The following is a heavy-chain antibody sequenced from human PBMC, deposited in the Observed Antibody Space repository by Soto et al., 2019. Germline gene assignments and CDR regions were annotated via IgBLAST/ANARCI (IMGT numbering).Heavy chain of an antibody. D-gene: IGHD2-21*01. CDR2: ISXSGSR. CDR3: ARAHYCEGCFDL. V-gene: IGHV4-30-2*01. Sequence: SDTLSLTYNLSRCSNNDASHYWSWVRQAPGKGLEWIGYISXSGSRYYNQSLQSRVTIPVDRSKAKFYLTLTSVTAEETAVDLVARAHYCEGCFDLGGLGPPITVSS. CDR1: RCSNNDASHY. J-gene: IGHJ4*02.